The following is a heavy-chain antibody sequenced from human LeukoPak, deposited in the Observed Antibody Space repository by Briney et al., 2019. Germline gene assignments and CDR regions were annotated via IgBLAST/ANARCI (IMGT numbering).Heavy chain of an antibody. CDR3: ARSPKLRFLEWLKPDPPYYFDY. CDR2: ISGSGGST. Sequence: GGSLRLSCAASGFTFSSYAMSWVRQAPGKGLEWVSAISGSGGSTHYADSAKGRFTISRDNSKNTLYLQMNSLRAEDTAVYYCARSPKLRFLEWLKPDPPYYFDYWGQGTLVTVSS. CDR1: GFTFSSYA. V-gene: IGHV3-23*01. J-gene: IGHJ4*02. D-gene: IGHD3-3*01.